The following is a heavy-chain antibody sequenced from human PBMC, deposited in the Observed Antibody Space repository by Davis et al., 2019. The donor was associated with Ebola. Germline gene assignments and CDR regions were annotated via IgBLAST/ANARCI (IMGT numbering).Heavy chain of an antibody. CDR1: GFTFSVYY. V-gene: IGHV3-11*06. Sequence: GESLKISCAASGFTFSVYYMSWIRQAPGKGPEWVSSISSSASYKNYADSVKGRFTISRDDAKKSLYLQMDSLRAEDTAVYYCARDLGMGRRVDAFDIWGQGTMVTVSS. CDR2: ISSSASYK. J-gene: IGHJ3*02. D-gene: IGHD7-27*01. CDR3: ARDLGMGRRVDAFDI.